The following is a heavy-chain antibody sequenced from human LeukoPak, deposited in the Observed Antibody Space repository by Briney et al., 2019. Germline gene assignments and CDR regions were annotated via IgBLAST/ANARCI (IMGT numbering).Heavy chain of an antibody. Sequence: GGSLRLSCAASGFTFSSYSMNWVRQAPGKGLEWVSSISSSSSYIYYADSVKGRFTISRDNAKNSLYLQMNSLRAEDTAVYYCAREKSSSSPWDAVDYWGQGTLVTVSS. J-gene: IGHJ4*02. D-gene: IGHD6-6*01. V-gene: IGHV3-21*01. CDR1: GFTFSSYS. CDR3: AREKSSSSPWDAVDY. CDR2: ISSSSSYI.